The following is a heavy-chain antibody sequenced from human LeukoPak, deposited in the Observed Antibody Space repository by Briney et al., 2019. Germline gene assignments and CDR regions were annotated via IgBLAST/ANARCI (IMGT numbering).Heavy chain of an antibody. D-gene: IGHD5-12*01. CDR1: GDSTSSSTYY. V-gene: IGHV4-39*01. Sequence: SETLSLTCTVSGDSTSSSTYYWDWIRQAPGKGLEWIGNIYDIGTTHYNPSLKRRVTISGDTSKNQFSLKLNSVTAADTAIYYCATHRRSGSGGSENAFEIWGQGTMVTVSS. CDR2: IYDIGTT. CDR3: ATHRRSGSGGSENAFEI. J-gene: IGHJ3*02.